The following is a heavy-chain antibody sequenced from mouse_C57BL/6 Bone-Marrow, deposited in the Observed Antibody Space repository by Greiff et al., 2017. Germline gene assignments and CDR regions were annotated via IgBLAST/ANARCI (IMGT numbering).Heavy chain of an antibody. D-gene: IGHD1-1*01. CDR3: ARPYYYGSSWFAY. V-gene: IGHV1-19*01. Sequence: VQLKQSGPVLVKPGASVKMSCKASGYTFTDYYMTWVKQSHGKSLEWIGVINPYNGGTSYNQKFKGKATLTVDKSSSTAYMEFNSLTSEDSAVYYCARPYYYGSSWFAYWGQGTLVTVSA. CDR1: GYTFTDYY. CDR2: INPYNGGT. J-gene: IGHJ3*01.